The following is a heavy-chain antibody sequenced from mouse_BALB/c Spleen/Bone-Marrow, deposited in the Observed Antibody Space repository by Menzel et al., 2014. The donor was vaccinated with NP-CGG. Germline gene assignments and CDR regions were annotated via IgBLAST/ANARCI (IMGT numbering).Heavy chain of an antibody. V-gene: IGHV1-54*01. J-gene: IGHJ4*01. CDR2: INPGSGGT. D-gene: IGHD1-2*01. Sequence: QVQLKESGAELVRPGTSVKVSCKASGYAFTNYLIDWVKQRPGQGLEWIGVINPGSGGTNYNEKFKGKATLTADKSSSTAYMQLSSLTSDDSAVYFCARGGDYGFMDYWGQGTSVTVSS. CDR3: ARGGDYGFMDY. CDR1: GYAFTNYL.